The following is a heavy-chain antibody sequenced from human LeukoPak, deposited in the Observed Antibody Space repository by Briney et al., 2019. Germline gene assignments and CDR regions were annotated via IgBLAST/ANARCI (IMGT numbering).Heavy chain of an antibody. CDR2: IYTSGST. CDR3: ARVPYDFWSGYYGAFDI. Sequence: PSQTLSLSCTDSGGSISSGSYYWSWIRQPAGKGLEWIGRIYTSGSTNYNPSLKSRVTISVDTSKNQFSLKLSSVTAADTAVYYCARVPYDFWSGYYGAFDIWGQGTMVTVSS. V-gene: IGHV4-61*02. CDR1: GGSISSGSYY. J-gene: IGHJ3*02. D-gene: IGHD3-3*01.